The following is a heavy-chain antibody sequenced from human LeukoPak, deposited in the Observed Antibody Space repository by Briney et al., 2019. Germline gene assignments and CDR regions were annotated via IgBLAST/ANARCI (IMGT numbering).Heavy chain of an antibody. CDR2: ISGSGGST. D-gene: IGHD3-10*01. J-gene: IGHJ4*02. CDR1: GFSFSSHD. CDR3: AKGGWFGELFLFDY. Sequence: GGSLRLSCAASGFSFSSHDMSWVRQAPGEGLEWVSGISGSGGSTYYADSVKGRFTISRDNSKNTLYLQMNGLRAEDTALYYCAKGGWFGELFLFDYWGQGTLVTVSS. V-gene: IGHV3-23*01.